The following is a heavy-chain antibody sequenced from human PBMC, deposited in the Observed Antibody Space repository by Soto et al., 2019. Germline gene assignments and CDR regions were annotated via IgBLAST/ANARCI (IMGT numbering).Heavy chain of an antibody. V-gene: IGHV4-59*01. J-gene: IGHJ5*02. Sequence: SETLSLTCTVSGGSISRYYWSWIRQPPGKGLEWIGYIYYSGSTNYNPSLKSRVTISVDTSKNQFSLKLSSVTAADTAVYYCARDGKIAARPGWFDPWGQGTLVTVSS. D-gene: IGHD6-6*01. CDR1: GGSISRYY. CDR3: ARDGKIAARPGWFDP. CDR2: IYYSGST.